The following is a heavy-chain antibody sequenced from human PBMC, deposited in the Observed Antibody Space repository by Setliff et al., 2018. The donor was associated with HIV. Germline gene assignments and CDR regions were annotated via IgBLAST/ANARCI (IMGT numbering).Heavy chain of an antibody. D-gene: IGHD3-3*02. CDR1: GDSVSSNSAA. CDR3: ARITIFVPGDPYFYGMDV. Sequence: SQTLSLTCAITGDSVSSNSAAWNWIRQSPLRGLEWLGRTYYRSKWHNDYAVFLKSRITINPDTSENQFSLQLSSVTAADTAVYYCARITIFVPGDPYFYGMDVWGQGTTVTVSS. CDR2: TYYRSKWHN. V-gene: IGHV6-1*01. J-gene: IGHJ6*02.